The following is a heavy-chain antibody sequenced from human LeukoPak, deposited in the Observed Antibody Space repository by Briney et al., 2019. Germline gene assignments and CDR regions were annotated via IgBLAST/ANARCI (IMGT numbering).Heavy chain of an antibody. D-gene: IGHD4-17*01. Sequence: AGGSLRLSCAAPGFTFSSYEMNWVRQAPGKGLEWVSYISSSGSTIYYADSVKGRFTISRDNAKNSLYLQMNSLRAEDTAVYYCARDLVTTLHHRAFDIWGQGTMVTVSS. CDR3: ARDLVTTLHHRAFDI. CDR1: GFTFSSYE. J-gene: IGHJ3*02. V-gene: IGHV3-48*03. CDR2: ISSSGSTI.